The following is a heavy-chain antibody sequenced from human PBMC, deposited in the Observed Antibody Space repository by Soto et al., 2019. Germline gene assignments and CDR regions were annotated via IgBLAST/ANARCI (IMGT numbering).Heavy chain of an antibody. CDR3: ARRGSLKAFDI. CDR2: INHSGGP. V-gene: IGHV4-34*01. CDR1: GGSFSGYY. J-gene: IGHJ3*02. D-gene: IGHD6-13*01. Sequence: PSETLSLTCAVDGGSFSGYYWSWIRQFPGKGLEWIGEINHSGGPLYNPSLKSRVTISVDTSKNQFALKVISVTAADTAVYYCARRGSLKAFDIWCQGTKVTVSS.